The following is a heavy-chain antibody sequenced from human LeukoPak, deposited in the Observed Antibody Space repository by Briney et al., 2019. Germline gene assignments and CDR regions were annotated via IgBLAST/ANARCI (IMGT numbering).Heavy chain of an antibody. V-gene: IGHV3-9*01. CDR3: AKDKSGSYFHLFDY. D-gene: IGHD1-26*01. J-gene: IGHJ4*02. Sequence: SLRLPCAASGFTFDDYAMHWVRQAPGKGLEWVSGISWNSGSIGYADSVKGRFTISRDNAKNSLYLQMNSLRAEDTALYYCAKDKSGSYFHLFDYWGQGTLVTVSS. CDR1: GFTFDDYA. CDR2: ISWNSGSI.